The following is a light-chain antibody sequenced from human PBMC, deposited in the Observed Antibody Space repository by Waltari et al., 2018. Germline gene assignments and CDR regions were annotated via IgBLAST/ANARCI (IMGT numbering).Light chain of an antibody. J-gene: IGKJ2*01. Sequence: DIQMTQSPSSLSASVGDRVTITCRASQGIGTSLGWYQQKPGKAPKPLSYAASSLQSGVPSRFSGSRSGPEFTLTISSLQPEDFATYSCLQHNSYPYTFGQGTKLELK. CDR2: AAS. CDR3: LQHNSYPYT. V-gene: IGKV1-17*01. CDR1: QGIGTS.